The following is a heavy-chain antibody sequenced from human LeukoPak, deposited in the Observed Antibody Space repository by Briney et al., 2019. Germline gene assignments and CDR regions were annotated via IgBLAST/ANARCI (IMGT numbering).Heavy chain of an antibody. D-gene: IGHD6-6*01. CDR3: ATGLSSSSGFDY. CDR1: GGTFSSYA. V-gene: IGHV1-69*05. Sequence: SVKVSCEASGGTFSSYAINCVRQAPGQGLEWMGGIIPISGTADYAQKFQGRVTITTDESTSTAYTELSSLRSEDTAIYYCATGLSSSSGFDYWGQGTLVTVSS. CDR2: IIPISGTA. J-gene: IGHJ4*02.